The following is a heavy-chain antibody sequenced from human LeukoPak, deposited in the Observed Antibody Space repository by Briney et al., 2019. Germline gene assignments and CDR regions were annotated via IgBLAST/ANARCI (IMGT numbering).Heavy chain of an antibody. CDR1: GDSVSSNSAA. CDR2: TYYRSKWYN. D-gene: IGHD3-3*01. J-gene: IGHJ4*02. V-gene: IGHV6-1*01. CDR3: ARDEVTTFGVVTIPFDY. Sequence: SQTLSLTCAISGDSVSSNSAAWNWIRQSPSRGLEWLGRTYYRSKWYNDYAVSVKSRITINPDTSKNQFSLQLNSVTPEDTAVYYCARDEVTTFGVVTIPFDYWGQGTLVTVSS.